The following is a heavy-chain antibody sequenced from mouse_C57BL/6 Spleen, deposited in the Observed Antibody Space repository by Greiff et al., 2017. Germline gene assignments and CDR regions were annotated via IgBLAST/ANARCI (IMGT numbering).Heavy chain of an antibody. D-gene: IGHD2-4*01. V-gene: IGHV1-53*01. CDR1: GYTFTSYW. CDR2: INPSNGGT. CDR3: ARGLRDWYYAMDY. J-gene: IGHJ4*01. Sequence: VQLQQPGTELVKPGASVKLSCKASGYTFTSYWMHWVKQRPGQGLEWIGNINPSNGGTNYNEKFKSKATLTVDKSSSTAYMQLSSLTSEDSAVYYCARGLRDWYYAMDYWGQGTSVTVSS.